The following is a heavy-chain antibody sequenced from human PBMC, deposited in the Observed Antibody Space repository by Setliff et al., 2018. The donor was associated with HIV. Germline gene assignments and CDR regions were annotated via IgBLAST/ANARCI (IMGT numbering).Heavy chain of an antibody. D-gene: IGHD3-16*01. CDR3: ARDYVWGRRAFDI. Sequence: GASVRLSCAASGFTFSNYWMSWVRQTPGKGLEWVANIKPDGSEKYYADSVKGRFTISRDNAENSLYLQMNSLRAEDTVVYYCARDYVWGRRAFDIWGPGTLVTVSS. V-gene: IGHV3-7*01. CDR2: IKPDGSEK. J-gene: IGHJ3*02. CDR1: GFTFSNYW.